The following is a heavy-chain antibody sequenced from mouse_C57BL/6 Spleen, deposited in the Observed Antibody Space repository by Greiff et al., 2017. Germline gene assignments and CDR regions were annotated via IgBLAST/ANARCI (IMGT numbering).Heavy chain of an antibody. CDR3: ARHEEEGGSSYLYYAMDY. Sequence: VQLQQSGAELVKPGASVKLSCKASGYTFTEYTIHWVKQRSGQGLEWIGWFYPGSGSIKYNEKFKDKATLTGDKSSSTVYMELSRLTTEDSAVYFCARHEEEGGSSYLYYAMDYWGQGTSVTVSS. CDR1: GYTFTEYT. D-gene: IGHD1-1*01. CDR2: FYPGSGSI. J-gene: IGHJ4*01. V-gene: IGHV1-62-2*01.